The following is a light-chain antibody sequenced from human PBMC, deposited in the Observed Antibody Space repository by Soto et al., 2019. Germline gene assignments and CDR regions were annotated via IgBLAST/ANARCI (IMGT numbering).Light chain of an antibody. CDR3: QQRSNWPWT. Sequence: EIVMTQSPATLSLSPGERATLSCRASQRFSTNLAWYQQKAGQAPRLLIYDASNRATGIPARFSGSGSGTDFTLTISSLEPEDFAVYYCQQRSNWPWTFGQGTKVDIK. CDR1: QRFSTN. V-gene: IGKV3-11*01. CDR2: DAS. J-gene: IGKJ1*01.